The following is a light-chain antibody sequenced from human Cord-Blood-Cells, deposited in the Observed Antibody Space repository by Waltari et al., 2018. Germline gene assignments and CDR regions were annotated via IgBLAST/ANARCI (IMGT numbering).Light chain of an antibody. CDR3: QQSYSTPLT. CDR1: QSISSY. Sequence: DIQMTQSPSSLSASVGDRVTITCRASQSISSYFNWYQQKPGKAPKLPIYAASSLQSGVPSRFSGSGSGTDFTLTISSLQPEDFATYYCQQSYSTPLTFGGGTKVEIK. V-gene: IGKV1-39*01. J-gene: IGKJ4*01. CDR2: AAS.